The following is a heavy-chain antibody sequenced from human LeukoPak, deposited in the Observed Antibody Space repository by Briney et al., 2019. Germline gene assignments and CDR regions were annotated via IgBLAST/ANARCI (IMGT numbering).Heavy chain of an antibody. CDR1: GGSISNYY. CDR3: ARHVPNSLSGGFDP. D-gene: IGHD3-10*02. V-gene: IGHV4-59*08. J-gene: IGHJ5*02. CDR2: IYYSGTA. Sequence: PSETLSLTCTVSGGSISNYYWSWIRQPPGKGLEGIGYIYYSGTANYNPSLKSRVTISVDTSKNQFSLKLSSVTAADTAVYYCARHVPNSLSGGFDPWGQGTLVTVSS.